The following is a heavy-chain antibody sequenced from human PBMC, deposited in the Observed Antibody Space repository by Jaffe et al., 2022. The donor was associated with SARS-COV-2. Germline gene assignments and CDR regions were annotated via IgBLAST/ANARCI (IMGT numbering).Heavy chain of an antibody. D-gene: IGHD3-22*01. CDR2: IYHSGTT. CDR1: GYSIDNGYH. V-gene: IGHV4-38-2*02. CDR3: ARVFDTTGYYDPPWYFDF. Sequence: QVQLQESGPGLVKPSETLSLTCSVSGYSIDNGYHWGWVRQTPGKGLECIGTIYHSGTTYFNPSLRSRVTLLVDTSKNQFSLKMKSVTAADTAVYYCARVFDTTGYYDPPWYFDFWGLGTLVIVSS. J-gene: IGHJ4*02.